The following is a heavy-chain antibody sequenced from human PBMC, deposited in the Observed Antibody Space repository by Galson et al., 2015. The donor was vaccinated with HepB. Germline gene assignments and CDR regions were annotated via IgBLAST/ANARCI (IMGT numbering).Heavy chain of an antibody. D-gene: IGHD6-19*01. CDR3: ARAQDSSGWRRVYYFDY. Sequence: SLRLSCAASGFTVSSNYMSWVRQAPGKGLEWVSVIYSGGSTYYADSVKGRFTISRDNSENTLYLQMNSLRAEDTAVYYCARAQDSSGWRRVYYFDYWGQGTLVTVSS. CDR2: IYSGGST. J-gene: IGHJ4*02. V-gene: IGHV3-53*01. CDR1: GFTVSSNY.